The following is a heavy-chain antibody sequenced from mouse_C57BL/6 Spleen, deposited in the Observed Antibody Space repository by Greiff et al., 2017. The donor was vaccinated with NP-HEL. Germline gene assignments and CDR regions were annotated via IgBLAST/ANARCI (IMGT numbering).Heavy chain of an antibody. V-gene: IGHV5-6*01. Sequence: EVQLVESGGDLVKPGGSLKLSCAASGFTFSSYGMSWVRQTPDKRLEWVATISSGGSYTYYPDSVKGRFTISRDNAKNTLYLQMSSLKSEDTAMYYCARLGDYGSSYFDYWGQGTTLTVSS. J-gene: IGHJ2*01. CDR2: ISSGGSYT. CDR1: GFTFSSYG. CDR3: ARLGDYGSSYFDY. D-gene: IGHD1-1*01.